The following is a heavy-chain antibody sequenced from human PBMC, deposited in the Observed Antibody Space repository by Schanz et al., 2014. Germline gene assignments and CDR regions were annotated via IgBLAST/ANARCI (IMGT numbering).Heavy chain of an antibody. CDR3: ARVRRRIATPSTPSVRNYYYYAMDV. CDR2: ISSSSSYI. Sequence: EVRLVESGGGLVQPGGSLRLSCAASGFTFSTYAMSWVRQAPGKGLEWVSSISSSSSYIYYADSVKGRFTISRDNAKNSLYLQMNSLRAEDTSVYFCARVRRRIATPSTPSVRNYYYYAMDVWGQGTTVTVSS. J-gene: IGHJ6*02. CDR1: GFTFSTYA. V-gene: IGHV3-21*02. D-gene: IGHD6-13*01.